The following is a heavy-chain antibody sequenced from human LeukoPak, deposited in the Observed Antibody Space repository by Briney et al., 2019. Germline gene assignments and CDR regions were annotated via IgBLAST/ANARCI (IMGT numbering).Heavy chain of an antibody. V-gene: IGHV3-73*01. CDR3: TRRYEGGYDSSGYYFPFFDY. Sequence: HPRGSLRLSCAASGFTFSGFAMHWVRQASGKGLEWVGRIRSKANNYATAYAASVKGRFTISRDDSKNTAYLQMNSLKTEDTAVYFCTRRYEGGYDSSGYYFPFFDYWGQGILVTVSS. J-gene: IGHJ4*02. CDR2: IRSKANNYAT. CDR1: GFTFSGFA. D-gene: IGHD3-22*01.